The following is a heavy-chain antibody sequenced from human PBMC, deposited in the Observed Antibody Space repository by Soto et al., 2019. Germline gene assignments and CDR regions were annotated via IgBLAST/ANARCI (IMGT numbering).Heavy chain of an antibody. J-gene: IGHJ4*02. V-gene: IGHV4-39*01. CDR2: IDYNGVT. CDR1: GVSGSSSDYY. D-gene: IGHD2-15*01. Sequence: SETLSLTCSVSGVSGSSSDYYWAWIGQPPGKGLEWIGSIDYNGVTYSNPSLKGRVTISKDTEKNKFSLQVTSVTDADTAFYYCGSVLVAATPHTGPDYWGQGTQVPV. CDR3: GSVLVAATPHTGPDY.